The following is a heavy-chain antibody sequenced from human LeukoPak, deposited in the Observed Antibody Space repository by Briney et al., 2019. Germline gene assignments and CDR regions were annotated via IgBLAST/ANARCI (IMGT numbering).Heavy chain of an antibody. CDR2: IKEDGGEI. CDR1: GVTFNEYW. V-gene: IGHV3-7*01. D-gene: IGHD1-14*01. Sequence: GGSLRLSGTVSGVTFNEYWMSWVGQAPGKGLERVANIKEDGGEIYYVDSVKGRLIISRDKAKNTVYLQMNILRVEDTAVYYCASGMIEFDYWGQGTLVTVSS. J-gene: IGHJ4*02. CDR3: ASGMIEFDY.